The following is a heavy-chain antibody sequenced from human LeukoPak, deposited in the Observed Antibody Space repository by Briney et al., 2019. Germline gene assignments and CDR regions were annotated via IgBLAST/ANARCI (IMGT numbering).Heavy chain of an antibody. CDR1: GYIFTSYG. Sequence: ASVKVSCKASGYIFTSYGISWVRQAAGQGLEWMGWISAYNGNTNYAQKLQRRVTMTTHTSTSPAYMELRSLRSDDTAVYYCARVVLVRGVIIRYFDYWGQGTLVTVSS. CDR2: ISAYNGNT. V-gene: IGHV1-18*01. CDR3: ARVVLVRGVIIRYFDY. J-gene: IGHJ4*02. D-gene: IGHD3-10*01.